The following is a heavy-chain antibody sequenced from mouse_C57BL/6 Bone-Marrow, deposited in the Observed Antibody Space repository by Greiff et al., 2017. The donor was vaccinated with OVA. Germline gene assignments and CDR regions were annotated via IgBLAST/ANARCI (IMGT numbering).Heavy chain of an antibody. J-gene: IGHJ1*03. CDR3: AREDFYWYFDV. CDR1: GYTFTSYW. Sequence: QVQLQQPGAELVKPGASVKLSCKASGYTFTSYWMQWVKQRPGQGLEWIGEIDPSDSYTNYNQKFKGKATLTVDTSSSTAYMQRSSLTSEDSAVYYCAREDFYWYFDVWGTGTTVTVSS. V-gene: IGHV1-50*01. CDR2: IDPSDSYT.